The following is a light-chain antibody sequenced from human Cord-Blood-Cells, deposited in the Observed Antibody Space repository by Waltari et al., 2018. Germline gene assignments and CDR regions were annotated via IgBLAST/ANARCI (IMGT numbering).Light chain of an antibody. CDR1: QSISSY. J-gene: IGKJ4*01. CDR3: QQSYSLT. V-gene: IGKV1-39*01. Sequence: DIQMTQSPSSLSASVGDRVTITCRASQSISSYLNWYQQKPGKAPKLLIYAASSLQSGVPSRFSGSGSGTDFTLTISSLQPEDFATYYCQQSYSLTFGGGTKEEIK. CDR2: AAS.